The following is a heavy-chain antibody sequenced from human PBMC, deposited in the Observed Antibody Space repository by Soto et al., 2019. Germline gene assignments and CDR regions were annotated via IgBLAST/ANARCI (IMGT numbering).Heavy chain of an antibody. CDR3: ARIPYNRWFDP. J-gene: IGHJ5*02. V-gene: IGHV4-34*01. CDR2: INYAGRT. CDR1: SETFIGYF. D-gene: IGHD1-1*01. Sequence: SETLSLTCTVYSETFIGYFWSWIRHPPGKGLEWIGEINYAGRTTYNPSLKSRVTMSVDTSKNQFSLKVNSVTAADTAVYYCARIPYNRWFDPWGQGTQVTVSS.